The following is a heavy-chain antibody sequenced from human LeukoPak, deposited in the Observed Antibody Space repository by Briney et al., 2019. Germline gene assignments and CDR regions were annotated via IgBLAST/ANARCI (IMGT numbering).Heavy chain of an antibody. V-gene: IGHV1-24*01. J-gene: IGHJ4*02. D-gene: IGHD3-10*01. CDR2: FDPEDGET. Sequence: GASVKVSCKVSGYTLTELSMHWVRQAPGKGLEWMGGFDPEDGETIYAQKFQGRVTMTEDTSTDTAYMELSSLRSEDTAVYYGATWKQKWFGEKEDSYYFDYWGQGTLVTVSS. CDR3: ATWKQKWFGEKEDSYYFDY. CDR1: GYTLTELS.